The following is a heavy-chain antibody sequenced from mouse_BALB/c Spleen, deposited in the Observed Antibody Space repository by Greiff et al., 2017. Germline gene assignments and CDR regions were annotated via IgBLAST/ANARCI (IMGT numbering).Heavy chain of an antibody. CDR3: ARQYDYDEGYAMDY. D-gene: IGHD2-4*01. CDR2: ISSGGGST. CDR1: GFAFSSYD. J-gene: IGHJ4*01. Sequence: DVQLVESGGGLVKPGGSLKLSCAASGFAFSSYDMSWVRQTPEKRLEWVAYISSGGGSTYYPDTVKGRFTISRDNAKNTLYLQMSSLKSEDTAMYYCARQYDYDEGYAMDYWGQGTSVTVSS. V-gene: IGHV5-12-1*01.